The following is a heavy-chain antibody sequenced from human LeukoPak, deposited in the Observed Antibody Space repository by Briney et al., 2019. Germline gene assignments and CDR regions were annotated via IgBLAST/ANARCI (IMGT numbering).Heavy chain of an antibody. J-gene: IGHJ4*02. V-gene: IGHV4-39*07. CDR1: GGSISSSSYY. CDR3: ARRLNYDSPFDY. CDR2: IYYSGST. D-gene: IGHD3-22*01. Sequence: SETLSLTCTVSGGSISSSSYYWGWIRQPPGKGLEWIGSIYYSGSTYYNPSLKSRVTISVDTSKNQFSLKLSSVTAADTAVYYCARRLNYDSPFDYRGQGTLVTVSS.